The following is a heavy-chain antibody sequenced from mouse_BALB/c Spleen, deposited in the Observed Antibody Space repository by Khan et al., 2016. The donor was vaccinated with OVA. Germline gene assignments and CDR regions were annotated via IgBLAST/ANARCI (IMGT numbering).Heavy chain of an antibody. Sequence: QVRLQQSGPSLVAPSQSLSITCTISGFSFTNYGIHWVRQPPGKGLEWLVVIWSDGSTSYNSALKSRLSISRDNSKSQVFLRMNSLQTDDTAMYYCARQPYFHYYIMDYWGQGTSVIVSS. CDR1: GFSFTNYG. J-gene: IGHJ4*01. CDR2: IWSDGST. V-gene: IGHV2-6-1*01. CDR3: ARQPYFHYYIMDY. D-gene: IGHD2-10*01.